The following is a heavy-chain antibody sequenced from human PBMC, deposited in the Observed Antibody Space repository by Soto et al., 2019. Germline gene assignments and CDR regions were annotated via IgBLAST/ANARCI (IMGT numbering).Heavy chain of an antibody. CDR2: ISGSGGST. CDR3: AKGIFHCGGDCYSDY. J-gene: IGHJ4*02. Sequence: PXECLRVSCAASGFTFSSYAMSWVRPAPGKGLEWVSAISGSGGSTYYADSVKGRFTISRDNSKNTLYLQMNSLRAEDTAVYYCAKGIFHCGGDCYSDYWGQGTLVTVSS. CDR1: GFTFSSYA. V-gene: IGHV3-23*01. D-gene: IGHD2-21*02.